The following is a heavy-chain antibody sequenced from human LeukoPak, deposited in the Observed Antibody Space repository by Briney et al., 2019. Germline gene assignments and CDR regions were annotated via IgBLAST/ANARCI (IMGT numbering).Heavy chain of an antibody. CDR1: GFTFSSYS. J-gene: IGHJ4*02. V-gene: IGHV3-21*01. Sequence: TGGSLRLSCAASGFTFSSYSMNWVRQAPGKGLEWVSSISSSSSYIYYADSVKGRFTISRDNAKNSLYLQMNSLRAEDTAVYYCARDLTTGFDYWGQGTLVTVSS. D-gene: IGHD2-8*02. CDR3: ARDLTTGFDY. CDR2: ISSSSSYI.